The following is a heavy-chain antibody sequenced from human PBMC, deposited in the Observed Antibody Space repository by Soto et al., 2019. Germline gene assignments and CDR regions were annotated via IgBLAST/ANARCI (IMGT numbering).Heavy chain of an antibody. Sequence: PSETLSLTCAVSGGSISSGGYSWSWIRQHPGKGLEWIGYIYYSGSTYYNPSLKSRVTISVDTSKNQFSLKLSSVTAADTAVYYCARGNRSYYDILTGRYNWFDPWGQGTLVTVSS. CDR3: ARGNRSYYDILTGRYNWFDP. CDR2: IYYSGST. D-gene: IGHD3-9*01. CDR1: GGSISSGGYS. J-gene: IGHJ5*02. V-gene: IGHV4-31*11.